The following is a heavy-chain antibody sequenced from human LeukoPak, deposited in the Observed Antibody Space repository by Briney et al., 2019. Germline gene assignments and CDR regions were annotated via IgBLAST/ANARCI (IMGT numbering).Heavy chain of an antibody. CDR1: GYTFTGYY. Sequence: ASVKVSCKASGYTFTGYYMHWVRQAPGQGLEWMGWMNPNSGNTGYAQKFQGRVTMTRNTSISTAYMELSSLRSEDTAVYYCARPYYDFWSGYRNRDAFDIWGQGTMVTVSS. CDR3: ARPYYDFWSGYRNRDAFDI. D-gene: IGHD3-3*01. V-gene: IGHV1-8*02. J-gene: IGHJ3*02. CDR2: MNPNSGNT.